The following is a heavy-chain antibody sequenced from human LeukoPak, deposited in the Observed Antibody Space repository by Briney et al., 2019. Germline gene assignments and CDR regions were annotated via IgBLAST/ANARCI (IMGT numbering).Heavy chain of an antibody. CDR2: ISYDGSNK. D-gene: IGHD3-10*01. CDR1: GFTLSSHA. Sequence: PGGSLRLSCAASGFTLSSHAIHWVRQAPGKGLEWVTAISYDGSNKYYADSVKGRFTISRDNSKNTLYVQMNSLRAEDTAVYYCARDSEYYYGSGYYYYYMDVWGKGTTVTISS. J-gene: IGHJ6*03. V-gene: IGHV3-30*04. CDR3: ARDSEYYYGSGYYYYYMDV.